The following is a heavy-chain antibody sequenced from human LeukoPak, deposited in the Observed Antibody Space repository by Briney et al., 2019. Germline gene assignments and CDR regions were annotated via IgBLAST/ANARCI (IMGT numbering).Heavy chain of an antibody. V-gene: IGHV4-4*02. D-gene: IGHD5-24*01. Sequence: GSLRLSCAASGFTFSNAWMSWVRQAPGKGLEWIGSIYYSGSTYYNPSLKSRVTISVDTSKNQFSLKLSSVTAADTAVYYCARVRDGYNLYYYYYMDVWGKGTTVTVSS. CDR2: IYYSGST. CDR3: ARVRDGYNLYYYYYMDV. CDR1: GFTFSNAW. J-gene: IGHJ6*03.